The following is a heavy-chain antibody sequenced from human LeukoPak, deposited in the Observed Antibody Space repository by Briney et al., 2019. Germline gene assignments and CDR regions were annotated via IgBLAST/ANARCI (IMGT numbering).Heavy chain of an antibody. J-gene: IGHJ4*02. Sequence: PGGSLRLSCTASGFTFSAYWMSWVRQAPGKGLEWVANIKQDGSEKNYMDSVKGRFTISRDNAKNSLYLQMNSLRAEDTAMYYCARASRGHYYDSSRTPDYWGQGTLVTVSS. D-gene: IGHD3-22*01. CDR3: ARASRGHYYDSSRTPDY. CDR1: GFTFSAYW. V-gene: IGHV3-7*01. CDR2: IKQDGSEK.